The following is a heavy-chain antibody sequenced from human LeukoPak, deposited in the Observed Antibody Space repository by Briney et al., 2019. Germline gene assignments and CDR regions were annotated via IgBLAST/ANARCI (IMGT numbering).Heavy chain of an antibody. Sequence: GGSLRLSCAASGFTFDDFAMHWVRQAPGKGLEWVSLIFGDGGSPYYTDSVKGRFTISRDNSKNSLYLQMNSLRTEDTALYFCAKGWRTGRPQFDSGGQGTLVTVS. CDR2: IFGDGGSP. CDR3: AKGWRTGRPQFDS. J-gene: IGHJ4*02. D-gene: IGHD3/OR15-3a*01. V-gene: IGHV3-43*02. CDR1: GFTFDDFA.